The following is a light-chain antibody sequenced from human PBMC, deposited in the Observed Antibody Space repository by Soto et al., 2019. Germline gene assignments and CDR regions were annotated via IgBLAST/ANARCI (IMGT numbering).Light chain of an antibody. Sequence: DIQLTQSPSFLSASVGDRVTITCRASQGIYDFLAWYQQKPGKAPKLLIYAASTLQSEVPSRFSGSASGTEFTLTISSLQPEDFATYYCQQFNTYPLTFGGRTKVEVK. CDR2: AAS. CDR1: QGIYDF. J-gene: IGKJ4*01. V-gene: IGKV1-9*01. CDR3: QQFNTYPLT.